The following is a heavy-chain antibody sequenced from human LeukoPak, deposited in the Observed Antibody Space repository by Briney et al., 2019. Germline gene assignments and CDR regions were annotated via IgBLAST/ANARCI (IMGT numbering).Heavy chain of an antibody. Sequence: GGSLRLSCAASGFTFSSYAMNWDRQAPGKGLEWVSAISGSGDSTYYADSVKGRFTISRDNSKNTLYLQMNSLRAEDTAVYYCAKQYSSTTYYYSYYMDVWGKGTTVAVSS. V-gene: IGHV3-23*01. D-gene: IGHD6-13*01. CDR3: AKQYSSTTYYYSYYMDV. J-gene: IGHJ6*03. CDR2: ISGSGDST. CDR1: GFTFSSYA.